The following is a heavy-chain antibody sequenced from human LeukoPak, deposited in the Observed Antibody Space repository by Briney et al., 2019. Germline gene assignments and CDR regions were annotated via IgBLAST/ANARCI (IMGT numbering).Heavy chain of an antibody. CDR2: IYPSDSDT. D-gene: IGHD1-26*01. J-gene: IGHJ6*03. CDR1: GYSFTNYW. Sequence: GESLKISCKGSGYSFTNYWIGWVRQMPGKGLEWMGIIYPSDSDTRYSPSFQGQVTISADKSISIAYLQWSSLKASDTAMYYCARPVEASLSYMDVWGKGTTVTVSS. V-gene: IGHV5-51*01. CDR3: ARPVEASLSYMDV.